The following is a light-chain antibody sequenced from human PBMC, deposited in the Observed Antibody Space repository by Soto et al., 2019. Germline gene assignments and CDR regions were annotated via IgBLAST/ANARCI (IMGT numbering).Light chain of an antibody. V-gene: IGKV3-20*01. Sequence: EIPLTQSPGTLSLSPGESATLLCRASQFVSSRSLAWYQQKPGQAPRLLIYGASTRATGIPARFSGSGSGTDFTLTISRLEPEDSAVYYCQQYGSSFIFGGGTKVDIK. CDR1: QFVSSRS. CDR3: QQYGSSFI. CDR2: GAS. J-gene: IGKJ4*01.